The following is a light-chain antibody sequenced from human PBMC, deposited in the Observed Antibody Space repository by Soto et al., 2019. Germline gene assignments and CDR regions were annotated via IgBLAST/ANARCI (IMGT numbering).Light chain of an antibody. CDR1: QSVNSN. CDR2: HAS. Sequence: EIVMTQSPATLSVSPGETVTLSCRASQSVNSNLAWYQQKPGQAPRLLIYHASTRATGIPARFSGSGSGTEFTLTISSLQSEDFAVYYCQQYNYSPLTFGGGTKVEIK. CDR3: QQYNYSPLT. J-gene: IGKJ4*01. V-gene: IGKV3D-15*02.